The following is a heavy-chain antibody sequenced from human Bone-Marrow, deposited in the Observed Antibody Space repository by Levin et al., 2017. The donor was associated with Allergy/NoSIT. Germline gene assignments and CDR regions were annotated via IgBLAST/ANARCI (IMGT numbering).Heavy chain of an antibody. CDR3: AKDISGDGSNFDH. V-gene: IGHV3-9*01. J-gene: IGHJ4*02. Sequence: SCAVSGFNVDEYAMHWVRQAPGKGLEWVSGITWNRGKKDYADSVKGRFTIYRDNAKNSLYLQMNSLRTEDTALYYCAKDISGDGSNFDHWGQGTLVTVSS. D-gene: IGHD5-24*01. CDR1: GFNVDEYA. CDR2: ITWNRGKK.